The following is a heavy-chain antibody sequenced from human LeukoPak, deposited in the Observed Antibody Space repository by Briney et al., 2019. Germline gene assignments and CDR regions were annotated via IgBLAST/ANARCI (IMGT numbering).Heavy chain of an antibody. Sequence: PGGSLRLSCAASGFTFSSYWMSWARQAPGKGLEWVANIKQDGSEKYYVDSVKGRFTISRDNAKNSLYLQMNSLRAEDTAVYYCARVLRYCSGGNCYSGGLGYMDVWGKGTTVTISS. V-gene: IGHV3-7*03. CDR3: ARVLRYCSGGNCYSGGLGYMDV. J-gene: IGHJ6*03. CDR1: GFTFSSYW. CDR2: IKQDGSEK. D-gene: IGHD2-15*01.